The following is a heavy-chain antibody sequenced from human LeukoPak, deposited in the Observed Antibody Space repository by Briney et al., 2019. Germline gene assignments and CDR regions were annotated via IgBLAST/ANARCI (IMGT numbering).Heavy chain of an antibody. Sequence: GRSLRLSCAASGFTFSSYGMHWVRQAPGKGLEWVSVIGSDGSNKNYADSVKGRFTISRDNSKNTLYLQMNSLRAEDTAVYYCATDRGGSPFDYWGQGTLVTVSS. CDR3: ATDRGGSPFDY. J-gene: IGHJ4*02. CDR2: IGSDGSNK. V-gene: IGHV3-33*08. D-gene: IGHD1-26*01. CDR1: GFTFSSYG.